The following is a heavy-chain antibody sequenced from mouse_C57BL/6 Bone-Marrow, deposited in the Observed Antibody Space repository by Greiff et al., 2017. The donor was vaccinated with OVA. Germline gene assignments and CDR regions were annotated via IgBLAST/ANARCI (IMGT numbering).Heavy chain of an antibody. CDR3: ASRGWLPYFDY. Sequence: VQLQQPGAELVKPGASVKLSCKASGYTFTSYWMQWVKQRPGQGLEWIGEIDPSDSYTNYNQKFKGKATLTVDTSSSTAYMQLSSLTSEDSAVYYCASRGWLPYFDYWGQGTTLTVSS. J-gene: IGHJ2*01. CDR2: IDPSDSYT. D-gene: IGHD2-3*01. CDR1: GYTFTSYW. V-gene: IGHV1-50*01.